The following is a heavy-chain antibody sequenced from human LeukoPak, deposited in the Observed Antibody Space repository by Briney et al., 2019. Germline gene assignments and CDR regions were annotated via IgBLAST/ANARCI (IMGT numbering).Heavy chain of an antibody. CDR1: GYTFTSYD. D-gene: IGHD6-19*01. CDR3: ARVNVSGPYYYYYGMDV. V-gene: IGHV1-8*01. Sequence: ASVKVSCKASGYTFTSYDINWVRQATGQGLEWMGWMNPNSGNTGYAQKFQGRVTMTRNTSISTAYMELSSLRSEDTAVYYCARVNVSGPYYYYYGMDVWGQGTTVTVSS. CDR2: MNPNSGNT. J-gene: IGHJ6*02.